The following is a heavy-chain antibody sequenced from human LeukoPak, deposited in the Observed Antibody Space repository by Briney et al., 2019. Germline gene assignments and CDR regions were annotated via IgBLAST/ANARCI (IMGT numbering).Heavy chain of an antibody. CDR3: ARVGLPYYYGSGSYYNKANWFDP. CDR2: INHSGST. D-gene: IGHD3-10*01. CDR1: GGSFSGYY. J-gene: IGHJ5*02. V-gene: IGHV4-34*01. Sequence: SETLSLTCAVYGGSFSGYYWSWIRQPPRKGLEWIGEINHSGSTNYNPSLKSRVTISVDTSKNQFSLKLSSVTAADTAVYYCARVGLPYYYGSGSYYNKANWFDPWGQGTLVTVSS.